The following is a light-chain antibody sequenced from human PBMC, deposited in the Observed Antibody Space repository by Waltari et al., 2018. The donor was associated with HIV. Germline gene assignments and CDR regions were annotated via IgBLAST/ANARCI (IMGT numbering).Light chain of an antibody. Sequence: QSALTQPASVSGSPGQSITISCTGTSSDVGGYNYVSWYQQHPGKAPNLMIYEVSNRPSGVSKRFAGSKSGNTASLTISGLQAEDEADYYCSSYTSSSTRVFGGGTKLTVL. CDR1: SSDVGGYNY. V-gene: IGLV2-14*01. CDR3: SSYTSSSTRV. J-gene: IGLJ3*02. CDR2: EVS.